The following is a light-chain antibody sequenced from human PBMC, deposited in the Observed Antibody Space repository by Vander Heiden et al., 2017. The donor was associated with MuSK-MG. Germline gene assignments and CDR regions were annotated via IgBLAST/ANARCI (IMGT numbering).Light chain of an antibody. J-gene: IGKJ4*01. CDR2: WAS. V-gene: IGKV4-1*01. CDR3: QQYESTPRLT. CDR1: QSVLYSSNNKNY. Sequence: DIVMTQSPDSLAVSLGERATINCKSSQSVLYSSNNKNYLAWYQQKPGQPPKLLIYWASTRESGVPDRFSGSGYGTDFTLTISSLQAEDVAVYYCQQYESTPRLTFGGGTKVEIK.